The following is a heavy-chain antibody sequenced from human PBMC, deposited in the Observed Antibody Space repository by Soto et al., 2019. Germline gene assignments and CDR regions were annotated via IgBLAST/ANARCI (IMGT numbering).Heavy chain of an antibody. J-gene: IGHJ1*01. Sequence: GASVKVSCKASGYTFTSYGISWVRQAPGQGLEWMGWISAYNGNTNYAQKLQGRVTMTTDTSTSTAYMELRSLRSDDTAVYYCARAYYDFWSGYPPALQYFQHWGQGTLVTVSS. CDR1: GYTFTSYG. V-gene: IGHV1-18*04. CDR3: ARAYYDFWSGYPPALQYFQH. D-gene: IGHD3-3*01. CDR2: ISAYNGNT.